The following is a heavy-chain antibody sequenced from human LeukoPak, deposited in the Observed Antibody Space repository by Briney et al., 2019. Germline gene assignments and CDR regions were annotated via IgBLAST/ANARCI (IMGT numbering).Heavy chain of an antibody. CDR1: GFTFSSYW. D-gene: IGHD2-15*01. Sequence: GGSLRLSCAASGFTFSSYWMSWVRQAPGKGLEWVANIKQDGSEKYYVDSVKGRFTISRDNAKNSLYLQMNSLRAEDTAVYYCASAWWGDYFDYWGQGTLVTVSS. CDR2: IKQDGSEK. V-gene: IGHV3-7*01. CDR3: ASAWWGDYFDY. J-gene: IGHJ4*02.